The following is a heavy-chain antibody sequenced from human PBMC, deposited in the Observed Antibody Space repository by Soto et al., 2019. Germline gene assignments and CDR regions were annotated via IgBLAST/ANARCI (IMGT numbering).Heavy chain of an antibody. Sequence: GASVKVSCKASGYTFTSYGISWVRQAPGQGLEWMGWISANNGNTKYAQNFQGRVTMTTDTSTSTAYMELRSLRSDDTAVYYCARRGREYYYGMDVWGQGTTVTVSS. CDR2: ISANNGNT. CDR3: ARRGREYYYGMDV. J-gene: IGHJ6*02. V-gene: IGHV1-18*01. D-gene: IGHD1-26*01. CDR1: GYTFTSYG.